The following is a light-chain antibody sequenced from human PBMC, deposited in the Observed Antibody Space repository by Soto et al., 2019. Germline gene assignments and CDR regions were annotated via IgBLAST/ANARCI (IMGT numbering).Light chain of an antibody. J-gene: IGLJ2*01. CDR3: SSYTSSSTPV. V-gene: IGLV2-14*01. CDR1: SSDVGGYNY. CDR2: DVS. Sequence: QSALTQPASVSGSPGQSITMSCTGTSSDVGGYNYVSWYQQHPGKAPKLMIYDVSNRPSGVSNRFSGSKSGNTASLIISGLQAEDEADYYCSSYTSSSTPVFGGGPKLTVL.